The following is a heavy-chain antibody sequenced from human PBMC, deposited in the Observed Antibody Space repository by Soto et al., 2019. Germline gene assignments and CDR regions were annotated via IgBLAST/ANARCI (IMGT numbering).Heavy chain of an antibody. J-gene: IGHJ4*02. V-gene: IGHV1-3*01. CDR1: GYTFTSYA. CDR2: INAGNGNT. Sequence: ASVKVSCKASGYTFTSYAMHWVRQAPGQRLEWMGWINAGNGNTKYSQKFQGRVTITRDTSASTAYMELSSLRSEDTAVYYCARGSGWYFHGEFDYWGQGTLVTVSS. CDR3: ARGSGWYFHGEFDY. D-gene: IGHD6-19*01.